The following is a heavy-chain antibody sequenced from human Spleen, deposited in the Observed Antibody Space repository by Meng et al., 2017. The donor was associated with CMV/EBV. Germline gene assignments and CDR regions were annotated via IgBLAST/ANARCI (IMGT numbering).Heavy chain of an antibody. CDR1: ASSLTCGRVA. V-gene: IGHV2-5*01. CDR2: IYGIDGK. Sequence: SASSLTCGRVAVDWIRQPPGKGLEWLAVIYGIDGKRYSPSLKSSLSITRNTSTNQVVFTMTNMDPVDTTTYYCAHTLIAGPEDWFDYWGQGTLVTVSS. CDR3: AHTLIAGPEDWFDY. J-gene: IGHJ5*01. D-gene: IGHD2-21*01.